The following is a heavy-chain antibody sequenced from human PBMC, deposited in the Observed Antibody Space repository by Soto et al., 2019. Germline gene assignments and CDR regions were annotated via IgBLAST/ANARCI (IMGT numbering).Heavy chain of an antibody. CDR1: GGTFSNHV. D-gene: IGHD3-3*01. V-gene: IGHV1-69*12. CDR3: ARGPYEFWSGYYRPDFHSGMDV. CDR2: IINIFGTA. Sequence: QVQLVQSGAEVKKPGSSVKVSCKASGGTFSNHVISWVRQAPGQGLEWMGGIINIFGTADYAQKFQGRVTITAGESTSTGHMELSSLRSEDTAVYYCARGPYEFWSGYYRPDFHSGMDVWGQGTTVTVSS. J-gene: IGHJ6*02.